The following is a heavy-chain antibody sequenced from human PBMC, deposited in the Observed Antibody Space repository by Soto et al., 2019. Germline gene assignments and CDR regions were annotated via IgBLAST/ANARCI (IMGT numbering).Heavy chain of an antibody. CDR2: IYSTGTT. V-gene: IGHV4-31*03. D-gene: IGHD3-22*01. CDR3: ARVDCHGRSGNDY. CDR1: GDSISSAGYY. Sequence: SETLSLTCTVSGDSISSAGYYWNWIRQHPGKGLEWIGYIYSTGTTDYNPSLESRVTISLDTSKSQFSLKLKSVTAGDTAVYYCARVDCHGRSGNDYWGQGTLVTVYS. J-gene: IGHJ4*01.